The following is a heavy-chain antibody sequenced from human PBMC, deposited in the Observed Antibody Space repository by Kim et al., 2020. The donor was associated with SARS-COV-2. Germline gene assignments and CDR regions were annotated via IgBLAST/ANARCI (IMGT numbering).Heavy chain of an antibody. D-gene: IGHD3-3*01. CDR2: IYYSGST. CDR1: GGSISSYY. V-gene: IGHV4-59*08. CDR3: ARLLWSGYYPYYFDY. Sequence: SETLSLTCTVSGGSISSYYWSWIRQPPGKGLEWIGYIYYSGSTNYNPSLKSRVTISVDTSKNQFSLKLSSVTAADTAVYYCARLLWSGYYPYYFDYWGQGTLVTVSS. J-gene: IGHJ4*02.